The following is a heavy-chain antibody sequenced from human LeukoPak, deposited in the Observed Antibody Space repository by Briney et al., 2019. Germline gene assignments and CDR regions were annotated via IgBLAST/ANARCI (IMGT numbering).Heavy chain of an antibody. J-gene: IGHJ4*02. CDR2: ISPTGSTT. Sequence: PGGSLRLSCTASGFSFSGHWMHWARQLPGKGLVWVSRISPTGSTTSYADSVKGRFTVSRDNSKNTLYLQMNSLRAEDTAVYYCARYGDSADFDYWGQGTLVTVSS. CDR3: ARYGDSADFDY. V-gene: IGHV3-74*01. D-gene: IGHD4-17*01. CDR1: GFSFSGHW.